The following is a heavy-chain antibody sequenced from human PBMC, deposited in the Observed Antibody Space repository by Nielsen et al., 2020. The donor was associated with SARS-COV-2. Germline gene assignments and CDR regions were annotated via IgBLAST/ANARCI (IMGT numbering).Heavy chain of an antibody. CDR2: INWNGGST. J-gene: IGHJ6*03. D-gene: IGHD3-22*01. CDR1: GFTFDDYG. CDR3: AKGGGYWHYHYMDV. Sequence: GESLKISCAASGFTFDDYGMSWVRQAPGKGLEWVSGINWNGGSTGYAESVKGRFTISRDNSKNTVYLQMNSLRTDDTSVYYCAKGGGYWHYHYMDVWGKGTTVTVSS. V-gene: IGHV3-20*04.